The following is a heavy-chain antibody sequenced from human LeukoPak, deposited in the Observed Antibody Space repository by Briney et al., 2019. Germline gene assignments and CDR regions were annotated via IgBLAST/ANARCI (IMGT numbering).Heavy chain of an antibody. V-gene: IGHV3-43D*03. CDR1: GFTFDDYA. CDR2: ISWDGGST. CDR3: ARELEAFDI. Sequence: GSLRLSCAASGFTFDDYAMHWVRQAPGKGLEWVSLISWDGGSTYYADSVKGRFTISRDNSKNTLYLQMSSLRAEDTAVYYCARELEAFDIWGQGTMVTVSS. J-gene: IGHJ3*02.